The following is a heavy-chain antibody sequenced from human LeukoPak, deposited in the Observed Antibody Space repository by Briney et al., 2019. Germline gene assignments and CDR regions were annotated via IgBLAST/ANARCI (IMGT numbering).Heavy chain of an antibody. D-gene: IGHD5-24*01. J-gene: IGHJ3*02. V-gene: IGHV3-7*01. CDR2: KNQEEMT. CDR1: GFTSTSDW. CDR3: GGDRVGSVFEM. Sequence: GGSLRLSCAASGFTSTSDWMAWLRPAPGKGLGFGTKKNQEEMTNNKRASVEAHFTTSRNNAKSSRNLQMNGLRAEDTVVYYGGGDRVGSVFEMWGQRAMVTVSS.